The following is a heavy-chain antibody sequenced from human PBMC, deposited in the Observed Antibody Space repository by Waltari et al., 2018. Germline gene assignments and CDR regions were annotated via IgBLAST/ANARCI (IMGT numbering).Heavy chain of an antibody. J-gene: IGHJ6*02. Sequence: QVQLVQSGAEVKKPGSSVKVSCKASGGTLHNYAISWLSQAPGQGLEWMGAIIPFLHPSNSAQKFQGRFTITADGSTSTAYMELSGLRSEDTAVYFCARVGGSYLGVDYFYYNMDVWGQGTSVTVSS. CDR1: GGTLHNYA. V-gene: IGHV1-69*01. CDR3: ARVGGSYLGVDYFYYNMDV. CDR2: IIPFLHPS. D-gene: IGHD1-26*01.